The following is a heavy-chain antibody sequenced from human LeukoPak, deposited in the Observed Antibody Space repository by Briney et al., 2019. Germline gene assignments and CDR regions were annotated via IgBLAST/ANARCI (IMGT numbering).Heavy chain of an antibody. Sequence: SETLSLTCAVYGGSFSGYYWSWIRQPPGKGLEWIGEINHSGSTNYNPSLKSRVTISVGTSKNQFSLKLTSVTAADTAVYYCARATYYDFWSGWRDWGQGTLVTVSS. D-gene: IGHD3-3*01. V-gene: IGHV4-34*01. CDR3: ARATYYDFWSGWRD. CDR1: GGSFSGYY. CDR2: INHSGST. J-gene: IGHJ4*02.